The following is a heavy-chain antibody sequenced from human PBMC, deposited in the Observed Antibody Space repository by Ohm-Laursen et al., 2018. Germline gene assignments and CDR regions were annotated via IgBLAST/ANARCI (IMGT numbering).Heavy chain of an antibody. D-gene: IGHD6-19*01. V-gene: IGHV4-31*11. J-gene: IGHJ4*02. CDR3: ARHASVTGLDY. CDR2: VSYSENT. Sequence: SQTLSLTCAVSGGSFSSADYYWSWIRHHPGKGLEWIGYVSYSENTYYNSSLKSRLLISVDRSKNQFSLKLSSVIAADTAMYYCARHASVTGLDYWGQGTLVTVSS. CDR1: GGSFSSADYY.